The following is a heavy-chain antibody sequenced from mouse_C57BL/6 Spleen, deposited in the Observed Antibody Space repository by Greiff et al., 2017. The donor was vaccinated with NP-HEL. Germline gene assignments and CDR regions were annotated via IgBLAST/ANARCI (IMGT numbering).Heavy chain of an antibody. CDR2: INYDGSST. J-gene: IGHJ1*03. Sequence: EVMLVESEGGLVQPGSSMKLSCTASGFTFSDYYMAWVRQVPEKGLEWVANINYDGSSTYYLDSLKSRFIISKDNAKNILYLQMSSLKSEDTATYYCARDRYYGSSYPWYFDVWGTGTTVTVSS. CDR3: ARDRYYGSSYPWYFDV. CDR1: GFTFSDYY. V-gene: IGHV5-16*01. D-gene: IGHD1-1*01.